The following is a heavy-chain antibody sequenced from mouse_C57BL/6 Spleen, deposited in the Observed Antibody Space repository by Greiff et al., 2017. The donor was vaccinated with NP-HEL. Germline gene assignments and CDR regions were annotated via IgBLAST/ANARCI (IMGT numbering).Heavy chain of an antibody. D-gene: IGHD2-2*01. CDR2: ISNLAYSI. Sequence: DVKLVESGGGLVQPGGSLKLSCAASGFTFSDYGMAWVRQAPRKGPEWVAFISNLAYSIYYADTVTGRFTISRENAKNTLYLEMSSLRSEDTAMYYCARHGYRGYYYAMDYWGQGTSVTVSS. CDR3: ARHGYRGYYYAMDY. J-gene: IGHJ4*01. CDR1: GFTFSDYG. V-gene: IGHV5-15*01.